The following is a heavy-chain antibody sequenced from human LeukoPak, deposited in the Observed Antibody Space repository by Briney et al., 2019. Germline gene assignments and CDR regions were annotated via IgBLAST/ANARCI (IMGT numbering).Heavy chain of an antibody. J-gene: IGHJ4*02. D-gene: IGHD6-25*01. Sequence: PSETLSLTCGVSGGSVSSTNWWTWIRQPPGKGLEWVGEVHLDGRTNFNPSLKSRLTMSVDLSENHVSLKLTSVTAADTAVYYCAREGGFYRPLDYSGQGTLVTVSS. CDR1: GGSVSSTNW. CDR3: AREGGFYRPLDY. V-gene: IGHV4-4*02. CDR2: VHLDGRT.